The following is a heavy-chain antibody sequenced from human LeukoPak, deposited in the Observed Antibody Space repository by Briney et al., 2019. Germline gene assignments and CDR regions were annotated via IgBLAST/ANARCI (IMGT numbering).Heavy chain of an antibody. J-gene: IGHJ4*02. CDR2: INPNSGGT. CDR1: GYTFTGYY. CDR3: AREQRYYGSGSYYTPQGSLDY. D-gene: IGHD3-10*01. V-gene: IGHV1-2*02. Sequence: GASVKVSCKASGYTFTGYYMHWVRQAPGQGLEWMGWINPNSGGTNYAQKFQGRVTMTRDTSTSTAYMELSRLRSDDTAVYYCAREQRYYGSGSYYTPQGSLDYWGQGTLVTVSS.